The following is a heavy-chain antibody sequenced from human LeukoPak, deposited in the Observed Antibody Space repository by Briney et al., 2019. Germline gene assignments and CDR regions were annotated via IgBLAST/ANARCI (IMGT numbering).Heavy chain of an antibody. CDR3: ARSRYSSSWYSFDY. V-gene: IGHV1-2*02. J-gene: IGHJ4*02. CDR2: INPNSGGT. D-gene: IGHD6-13*01. Sequence: ASVKVSCKASGYSFTGYYMHWVRQAPGQGLEWMGWINPNSGGTKYAQKFQGRVTMTRDTSISTAYMELSRLRSDDTAVYYCARSRYSSSWYSFDYWGQGTLVTVSS. CDR1: GYSFTGYY.